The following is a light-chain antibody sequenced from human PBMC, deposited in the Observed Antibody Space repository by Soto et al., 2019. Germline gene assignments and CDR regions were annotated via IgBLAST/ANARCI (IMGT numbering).Light chain of an antibody. V-gene: IGKV3-15*01. CDR2: GAS. CDR3: QQYNNWPPWT. CDR1: QSVSSN. Sequence: EIVMTQSPATLSVSPGERATLSCRASQSVSSNLAWYQQNPAQPPRLLIYGASTRATDIPARFSGSGSGTEFTLTISSLQSEDFAVYYCQQYNNWPPWTFGQGTKVEIK. J-gene: IGKJ1*01.